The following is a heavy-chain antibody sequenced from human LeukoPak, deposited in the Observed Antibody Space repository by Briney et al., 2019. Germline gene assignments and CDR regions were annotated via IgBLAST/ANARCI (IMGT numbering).Heavy chain of an antibody. J-gene: IGHJ3*02. Sequence: GASVKVSCKASGYTFTSYGISWVRQAPGQGLEWMGWISAYNGNTNYAQKLQGRVTMTTDTSTSTAYMELSSLRSEDTAVYYCARVGHYYDSSGYYADDAFDIWGQGTMVTVSS. CDR1: GYTFTSYG. V-gene: IGHV1-18*01. CDR2: ISAYNGNT. CDR3: ARVGHYYDSSGYYADDAFDI. D-gene: IGHD3-22*01.